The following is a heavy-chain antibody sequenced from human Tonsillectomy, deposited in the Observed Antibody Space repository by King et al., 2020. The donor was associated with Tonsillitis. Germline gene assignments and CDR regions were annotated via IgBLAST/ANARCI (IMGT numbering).Heavy chain of an antibody. CDR3: ARDSSLGYYFDY. CDR2: ISSSSSYI. V-gene: IGHV3-21*01. CDR1: GFTFSSYS. J-gene: IGHJ4*02. D-gene: IGHD7-27*01. Sequence: VQLVESGGGLVKPGGSLRLSCAASGFTFSSYSMNWFRQALGKGLEWVSSISSSSSYIYYADSVKGRFTISRDNAKNSLYLQMNSLRAEDTAVYYCARDSSLGYYFDYWGQGTLVTVSS.